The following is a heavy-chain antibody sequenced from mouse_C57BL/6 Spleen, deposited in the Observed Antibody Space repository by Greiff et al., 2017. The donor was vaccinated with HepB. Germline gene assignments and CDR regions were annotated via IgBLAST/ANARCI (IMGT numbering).Heavy chain of an antibody. J-gene: IGHJ1*03. Sequence: EVKLMESGGGLVQPGGSMKLSCVASGFTFSNYWMNWVRQSPEKGLEWVAQIRLKSDNYATHYAESVKGRFTISRDDSKSSVYLQMNNLRAEDTGIYYCTRYGSSWYFDVWGTGTTVTVSS. CDR1: GFTFSNYW. D-gene: IGHD1-1*01. V-gene: IGHV6-3*01. CDR3: TRYGSSWYFDV. CDR2: IRLKSDNYAT.